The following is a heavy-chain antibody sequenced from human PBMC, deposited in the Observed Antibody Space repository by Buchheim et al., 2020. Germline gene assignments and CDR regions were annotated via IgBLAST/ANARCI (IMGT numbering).Heavy chain of an antibody. J-gene: IGHJ4*02. CDR2: ISSSSIYI. Sequence: EVQLVESGGGLVKPGGSLRLSCAASVFTFSSYSMNWVRQAPGKGLEWVSSISSSSIYIYYADSVKGRFTISRDNAKNTLYLQMNSLRAEDTAVYYCARGLPGGAVEAWGQGTL. V-gene: IGHV3-21*01. CDR3: ARGLPGGAVEA. CDR1: VFTFSSYS. D-gene: IGHD3-16*01.